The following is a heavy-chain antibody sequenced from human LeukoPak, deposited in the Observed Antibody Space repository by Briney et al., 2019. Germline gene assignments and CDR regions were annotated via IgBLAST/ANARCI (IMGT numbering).Heavy chain of an antibody. J-gene: IGHJ5*02. CDR3: ASSADDFWSGYPHNWFDP. V-gene: IGHV1-69*05. CDR1: GGTFSSYA. D-gene: IGHD3-3*01. CDR2: IIPIFGTA. Sequence: ASVKVSCKASGGTFSSYAISWVRQAPGQGLEWMGGIIPIFGTANYAQKLQGRVTITTDESTSTAYMELSSLRSEDTAVYYCASSADDFWSGYPHNWFDPWGQGTLVTVSS.